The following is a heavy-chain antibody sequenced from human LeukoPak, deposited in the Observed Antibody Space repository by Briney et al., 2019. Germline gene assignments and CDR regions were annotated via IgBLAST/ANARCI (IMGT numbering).Heavy chain of an antibody. D-gene: IGHD6-13*01. CDR3: ARDRFKAAAGTVSWFDP. Sequence: GSLRLSCAASGFTFDTYGMSWVRQPPGKGLEWIGEIYHSGSTNYNPSLKSRVTISVDTSKSQFSLKLSSVTAADTAVYYCARDRFKAAAGTVSWFDPWGQGTLVTVSS. CDR2: IYHSGST. CDR1: GFTFDTYGM. V-gene: IGHV4-4*02. J-gene: IGHJ5*02.